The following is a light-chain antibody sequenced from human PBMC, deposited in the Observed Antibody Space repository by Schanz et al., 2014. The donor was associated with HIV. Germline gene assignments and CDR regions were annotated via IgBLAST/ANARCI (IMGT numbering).Light chain of an antibody. J-gene: IGKJ2*01. CDR1: QSVSSSY. CDR2: DTS. Sequence: EIVLTQSPGTLSLSPGERATLSCRASQSVSSSYFAWYQQKPGQAPRLLIYDTSGRATGIPDRFSGSGSGTDFTLTITSLQPEDFATYHCQQFHAYPYTFGQGTKLEIK. CDR3: QQFHAYPYT. V-gene: IGKV3-20*01.